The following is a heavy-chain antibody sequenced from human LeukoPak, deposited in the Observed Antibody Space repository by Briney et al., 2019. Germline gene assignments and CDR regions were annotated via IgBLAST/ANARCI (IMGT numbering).Heavy chain of an antibody. CDR2: IYYNGST. J-gene: IGHJ4*02. Sequence: PSETLSLTCTVSGGSISSYYWSWIRQPPGKGLEWIGYIYYNGSTNYNPSLKSRVTISVDTSKNQFSLKLSSVTAADTAVYYCARVPSLEWLFAYFDYWGQGTLVTVSS. V-gene: IGHV4-59*01. CDR1: GGSISSYY. D-gene: IGHD3-3*01. CDR3: ARVPSLEWLFAYFDY.